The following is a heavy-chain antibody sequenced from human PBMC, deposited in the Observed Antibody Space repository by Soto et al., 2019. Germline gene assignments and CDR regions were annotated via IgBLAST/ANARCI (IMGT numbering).Heavy chain of an antibody. D-gene: IGHD4-17*01. Sequence: SETLSLTCAVYGGSFSGYYWSWIRQPPGKGLEWIGEINHSGSTNYNPSLKSRVTISVDTSKNQFSLKLSSVTAADTAVYYCARGLTTVNSHYFDYWGQGTLVPVSS. CDR2: INHSGST. CDR3: ARGLTTVNSHYFDY. J-gene: IGHJ4*02. CDR1: GGSFSGYY. V-gene: IGHV4-34*01.